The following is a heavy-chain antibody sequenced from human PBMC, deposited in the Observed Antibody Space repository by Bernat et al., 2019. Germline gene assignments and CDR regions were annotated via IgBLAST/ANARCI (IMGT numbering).Heavy chain of an antibody. J-gene: IGHJ4*02. Sequence: EVQLVESGGGLVQPGGSLKLSCAASGFTFIDSAIQWVRRASGKGLEWVGRIKGKTETYATAYAASVKGRITVSRDDSKNTAYLQMNSLKIEDTAMYYCARVVVVADIAYYFDHWGQGTLVTVSS. D-gene: IGHD2-15*01. V-gene: IGHV3-73*02. CDR3: ARVVVVADIAYYFDH. CDR2: IKGKTETYAT. CDR1: GFTFIDSA.